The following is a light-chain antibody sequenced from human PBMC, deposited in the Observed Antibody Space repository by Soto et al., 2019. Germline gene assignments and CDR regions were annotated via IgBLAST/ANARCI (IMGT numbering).Light chain of an antibody. J-gene: IGLJ1*01. V-gene: IGLV1-47*02. CDR2: SNN. Sequence: SVLTQPPSASGAPGQRVTISCSGSSSNIGSNYVSWYQQLPGTAPKLLIYSNNQRPSGVPDRFSGSKSGTSASLAISGLRSEDEADYYCAAWDDSLSGQVFGTGTKVT. CDR1: SSNIGSNY. CDR3: AAWDDSLSGQV.